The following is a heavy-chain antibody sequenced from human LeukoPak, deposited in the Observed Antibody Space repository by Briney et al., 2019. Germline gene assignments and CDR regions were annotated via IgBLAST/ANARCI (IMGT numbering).Heavy chain of an antibody. D-gene: IGHD5-18*01. CDR3: AREYSSWHLNWFDP. Sequence: SETLSLTCTVSGGSISSYYRSWIRQPPGKGLEWIGSIYHSGSTYYNPSLKSRVTISVDTSKNQFSLKLSSVTAADTAVYYCAREYSSWHLNWFDPWGQGTLVTVSS. V-gene: IGHV4-38-2*02. CDR1: GGSISSYY. CDR2: IYHSGST. J-gene: IGHJ5*02.